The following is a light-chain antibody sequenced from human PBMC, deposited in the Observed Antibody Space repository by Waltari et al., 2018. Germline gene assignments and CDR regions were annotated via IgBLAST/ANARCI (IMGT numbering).Light chain of an antibody. CDR3: QQYDNLLALT. Sequence: DIQMTQSPSSLSASVGDRVTITCQASQDINKYLNWYQQKPGEAPKLLIYDASHLETGVPSRFSGSGSGTDFSFTISSLQPEDIATYYCQQYDNLLALTFGGGSKVEIK. CDR1: QDINKY. CDR2: DAS. J-gene: IGKJ4*01. V-gene: IGKV1-33*01.